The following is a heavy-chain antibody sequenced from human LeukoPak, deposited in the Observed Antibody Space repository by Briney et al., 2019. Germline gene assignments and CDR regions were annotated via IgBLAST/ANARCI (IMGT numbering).Heavy chain of an antibody. J-gene: IGHJ4*02. CDR2: VTGSSRYT. D-gene: IGHD2-2*01. V-gene: IGHV3-23*01. CDR1: GFNFSNYA. CDR3: AKDRSSSTSCSNY. Sequence: PGGSLRLSCAASGFNFSNYAMTWVRQAPGKGLEWVSVVTGSSRYTYYAGSVKGRFTISRDNSKNILYLEMNSLRVEDTAIYYCAKDRSSSTSCSNYWGRGTLVTVSS.